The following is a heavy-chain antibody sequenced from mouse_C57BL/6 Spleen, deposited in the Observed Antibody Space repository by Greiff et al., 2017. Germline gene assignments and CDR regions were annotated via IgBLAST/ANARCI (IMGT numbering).Heavy chain of an antibody. CDR2: INPSTGGT. Sequence: VQLQQSGPELVKPGASVKISCKASGYSFTGYYMNWVKQSPEKSLEWIGEINPSTGGTTYNQKFKAKATLTVDKSSSTAYMQLKSLTSEDSAVYYWARGFYWYFDVWGTGTTVTVSS. J-gene: IGHJ1*03. CDR3: ARGFYWYFDV. V-gene: IGHV1-42*01. CDR1: GYSFTGYY.